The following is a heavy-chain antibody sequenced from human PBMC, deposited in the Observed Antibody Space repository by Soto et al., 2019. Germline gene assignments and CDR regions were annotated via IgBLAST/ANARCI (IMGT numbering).Heavy chain of an antibody. CDR2: ISYDGSNK. V-gene: IGHV3-30*18. J-gene: IGHJ6*02. D-gene: IGHD3-10*01. CDR3: AKDLGSGKTYYYYAMDV. Sequence: QVQLVESGGGVVQPGRSLRLSCAASGFIFSKYGMHWVRQAPGKGLEWVAVISYDGSNKYYAESVKGRFIISRDKSENTLYLQMNSLRAEDTALYYCAKDLGSGKTYYYYAMDVWGQGTTVTVSS. CDR1: GFIFSKYG.